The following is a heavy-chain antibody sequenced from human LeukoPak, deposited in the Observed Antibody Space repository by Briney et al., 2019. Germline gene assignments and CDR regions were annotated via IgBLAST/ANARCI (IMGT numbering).Heavy chain of an antibody. V-gene: IGHV4-30-4*01. Sequence: PSETLSLTCTVSGGSFSSGDYYWSWIRQPPGKGLEWIGYIYYSGSTYYNPSLKSRVTVSVDTSKNQFSLKLSSVTAADTAVYYCARGPHDYGDYYFDYWGQGTLVTVSS. D-gene: IGHD4-17*01. CDR1: GGSFSSGDYY. CDR2: IYYSGST. J-gene: IGHJ4*02. CDR3: ARGPHDYGDYYFDY.